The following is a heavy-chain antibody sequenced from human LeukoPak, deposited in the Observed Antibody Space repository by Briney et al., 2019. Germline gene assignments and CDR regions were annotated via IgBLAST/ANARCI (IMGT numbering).Heavy chain of an antibody. D-gene: IGHD1-26*01. CDR1: GLTFSNRA. CDR2: ISISGNKI. J-gene: IGHJ4*02. Sequence: GGSLRLSCVVSGLTFSNRAMTWVRQAPGKGLGWVSSISISGNKILYADSVKGRFTISRDNSQNTLFLQMNSLQTEDTGVYFCATELRPNDYWGQGTLVTVS. V-gene: IGHV3-23*01. CDR3: ATELRPNDY.